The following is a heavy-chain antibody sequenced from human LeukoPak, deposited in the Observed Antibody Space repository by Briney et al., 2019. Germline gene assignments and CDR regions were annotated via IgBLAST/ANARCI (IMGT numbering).Heavy chain of an antibody. D-gene: IGHD3-22*01. J-gene: IGHJ4*02. CDR3: VRASSGNFYYFDY. Sequence: SETLSLTCAVSGGSISGYSWNWIRQPAGKGLEWIGRIYTSGSTNYNPSLKSRVTMSIDTSKNQFSLKLSSVTAADTAIYYCVRASSGNFYYFDYWGQGTLVTVSS. CDR2: IYTSGST. V-gene: IGHV4-4*07. CDR1: GGSISGYS.